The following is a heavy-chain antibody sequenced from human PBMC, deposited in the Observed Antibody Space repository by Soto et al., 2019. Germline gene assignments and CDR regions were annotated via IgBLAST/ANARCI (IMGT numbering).Heavy chain of an antibody. CDR1: GVSISDYY. CDR3: ARDFGRHCSSTRCDPFYFDS. Sequence: QVQLQESGPGLVKPSETLSLICTVSGVSISDYYWSWIRQPPGKGLEWIGYIHYSGSTDYDPSLRSRVTISVDTSKNQFSLELTSATATDTAVYYCARDFGRHCSSTRCDPFYFDSWGQGTLVTVSS. D-gene: IGHD2-2*01. J-gene: IGHJ4*02. CDR2: IHYSGST. V-gene: IGHV4-59*01.